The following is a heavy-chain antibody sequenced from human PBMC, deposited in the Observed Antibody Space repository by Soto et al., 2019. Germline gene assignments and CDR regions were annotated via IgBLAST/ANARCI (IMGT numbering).Heavy chain of an antibody. D-gene: IGHD6-6*01. V-gene: IGHV3-23*01. CDR3: AKGKGGSSSGRGLRVNIRWYFDL. J-gene: IGHJ2*01. Sequence: GGSLRLSCAASGFTFSSDAMSWVRQAPGKGLEWVSAISGSGGSTYYADSVKGRFTISRDNSKNTLYLQMNSLRAEDTAVYYCAKGKGGSSSGRGLRVNIRWYFDLWGRVTLDTVSS. CDR2: ISGSGGST. CDR1: GFTFSSDA.